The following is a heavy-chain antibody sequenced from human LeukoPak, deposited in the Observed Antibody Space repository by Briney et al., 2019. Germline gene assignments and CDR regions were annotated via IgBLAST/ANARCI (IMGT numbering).Heavy chain of an antibody. D-gene: IGHD2-8*02. Sequence: PSETLSLTCTVSGGSISNYYWNWIRQPPGKGLEWVGHISYSGGTKYNPSLQSRVTISIDTSKNQFSLNLSSVTAADKAVYYCARRVIMSATGVPDTWLDPWGQGILVTVSS. CDR3: ARRVIMSATGVPDTWLDP. CDR2: ISYSGGT. J-gene: IGHJ5*02. V-gene: IGHV4-59*08. CDR1: GGSISNYY.